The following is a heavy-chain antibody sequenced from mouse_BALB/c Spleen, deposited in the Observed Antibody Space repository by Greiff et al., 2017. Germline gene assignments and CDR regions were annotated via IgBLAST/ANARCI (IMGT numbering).Heavy chain of an antibody. Sequence: QVQLQQPGAELVKPGASVKLSCKASGYTFTSYWMHWVKQRPGQGLEWIGEINPSNGRTNYNEKFKGKATLTVDKSSSTAYMQLSSLTSEDSAVYYCARGGYRYDDDYWGQGTTLTVSS. V-gene: IGHV1S81*02. CDR3: ARGGYRYDDDY. J-gene: IGHJ2*01. CDR1: GYTFTSYW. CDR2: INPSNGRT. D-gene: IGHD2-14*01.